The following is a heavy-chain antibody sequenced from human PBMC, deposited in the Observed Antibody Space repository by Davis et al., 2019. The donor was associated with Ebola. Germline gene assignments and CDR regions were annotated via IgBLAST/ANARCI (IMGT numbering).Heavy chain of an antibody. D-gene: IGHD3-22*01. CDR2: INQDGHEK. Sequence: GESLKISCAASGFTFSSSWMTWVRQAPGKGLEWVANINQDGHEKYYVDSVKGRFTISRDSAKNSLFLQMNSLRVEDTAVYYCSRLVFYDSGNYYRGGFNYWGQGTLVTVSS. V-gene: IGHV3-7*01. CDR1: GFTFSSSW. CDR3: SRLVFYDSGNYYRGGFNY. J-gene: IGHJ4*02.